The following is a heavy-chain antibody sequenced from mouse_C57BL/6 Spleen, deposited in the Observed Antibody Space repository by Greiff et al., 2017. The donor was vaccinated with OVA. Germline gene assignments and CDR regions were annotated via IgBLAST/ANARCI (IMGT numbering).Heavy chain of an antibody. CDR2: INPGSGGT. CDR3: ATTVGYAMDY. J-gene: IGHJ4*01. D-gene: IGHD1-1*01. CDR1: GYAFTHYL. Sequence: VKLMESGAELVRPGPSVKVSCKASGYAFTHYLIEWVKQRPGQGLEWIGVINPGSGGTNYNEKFKGKATLTADKSSSTAYMQLSSLTSEDSAVYFCATTVGYAMDYWGQGTSVTVSS. V-gene: IGHV1-54*01.